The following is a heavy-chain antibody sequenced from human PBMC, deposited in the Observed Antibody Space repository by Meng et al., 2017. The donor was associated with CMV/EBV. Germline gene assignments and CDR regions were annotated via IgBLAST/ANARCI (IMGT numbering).Heavy chain of an antibody. CDR1: GGSISSSSYY. J-gene: IGHJ4*02. V-gene: IGHV4-39*07. CDR3: AIIGYKEWDY. Sequence: SETLSLTCTVSGGSISSSSYYWGWIRQPPGKGLEWIGSIYCSGSTYYNPSLKSRVTISVDTSKNQFSLKLSSVTAADTAVYYCAIIGYKEWDYWGQGTLVTVSS. D-gene: IGHD3-3*01. CDR2: IYCSGST.